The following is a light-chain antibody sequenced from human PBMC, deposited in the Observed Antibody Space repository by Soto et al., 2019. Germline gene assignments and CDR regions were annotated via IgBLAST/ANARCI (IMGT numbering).Light chain of an antibody. CDR3: AAWDDSLNGVV. Sequence: SVLTQPPSASGTPGRRVTISCSGSSSNIGSNSVNWYQQLPGTAPKLLMYSSNQRPSGVPDRFSGSKSGTSASLAISGLQSEDEADYYCAAWDDSLNGVVFGGGTQLTVL. V-gene: IGLV1-44*01. CDR2: SSN. J-gene: IGLJ2*01. CDR1: SSNIGSNS.